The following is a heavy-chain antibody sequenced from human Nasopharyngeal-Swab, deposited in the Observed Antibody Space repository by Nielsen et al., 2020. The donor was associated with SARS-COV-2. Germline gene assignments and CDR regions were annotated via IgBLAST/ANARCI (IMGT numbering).Heavy chain of an antibody. CDR2: INHSGST. D-gene: IGHD5-12*01. V-gene: IGHV4-34*01. CDR3: ARGGYSGYDSSNWFDP. J-gene: IGHJ5*02. Sequence: SETLSLTCAVYGGSFSGYYWSWIRQPPGKGLEWIGEINHSGSTNYNPSLKSRVTISVDTSKNQFSLKLSSVTAADTAVYYCARGGYSGYDSSNWFDPWGQGILVTVSS. CDR1: GGSFSGYY.